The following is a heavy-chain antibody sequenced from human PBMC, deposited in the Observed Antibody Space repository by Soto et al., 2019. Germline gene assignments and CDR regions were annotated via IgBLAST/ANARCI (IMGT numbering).Heavy chain of an antibody. CDR2: IFHTGST. CDR1: GGSISSGNFS. CDR3: ARVKVGDLFRFNWFFDL. J-gene: IGHJ2*01. D-gene: IGHD3-3*01. Sequence: PSETLSLTCTVSGGSISSGNFSWTWIRQPPGKCLDWFAYIFHTGSTFYNSPLKPRVSISVDRSKNQFSLKLKSVTETDTAVYYCARVKVGDLFRFNWFFDLWGRGTLVTVSS. V-gene: IGHV4-30-2*01.